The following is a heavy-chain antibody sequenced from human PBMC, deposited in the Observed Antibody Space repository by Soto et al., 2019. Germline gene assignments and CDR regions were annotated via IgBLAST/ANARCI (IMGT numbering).Heavy chain of an antibody. CDR2: VHYSGNT. D-gene: IGHD2-15*01. V-gene: IGHV4-38-2*02. Sequence: SETLSLTCTVSGYSISSGYHWAWIRQPPGKGLEWLGSVHYSGNTYYNPSLKSRLTISVDKSKNQFSLNLSSVTAADTAVYYCARQDRVVAEGRWFDPWGQGTLITVSS. CDR3: ARQDRVVAEGRWFDP. CDR1: GYSISSGYH. J-gene: IGHJ5*02.